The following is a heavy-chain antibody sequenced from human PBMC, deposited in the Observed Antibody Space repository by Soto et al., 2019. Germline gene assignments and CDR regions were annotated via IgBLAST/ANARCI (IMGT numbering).Heavy chain of an antibody. Sequence: QVQLVQSGAEVKKPGASVKVSCKASGYTFTSYGISWVRQAPGQGLEWMGWISAYNGNRNYAQKLQGRVTMTTDTSTSTAYMELRSLRSDDTAVYYCARVGAAAGQHVLRFLEEENYFDYWGQGTLVTVSS. CDR3: ARVGAAAGQHVLRFLEEENYFDY. CDR2: ISAYNGNR. D-gene: IGHD3-3*01. V-gene: IGHV1-18*01. CDR1: GYTFTSYG. J-gene: IGHJ4*02.